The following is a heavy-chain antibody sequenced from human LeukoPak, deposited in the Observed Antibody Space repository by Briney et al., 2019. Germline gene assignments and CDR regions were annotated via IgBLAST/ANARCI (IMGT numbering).Heavy chain of an antibody. D-gene: IGHD3-10*01. CDR3: ARSWEGSGSYWGNFDY. CDR1: GDTFTSYD. V-gene: IGHV1-8*01. CDR2: INPNSGNT. Sequence: ASVKVSCKASGDTFTSYDINWVRQATGQGLEWMGWINPNSGNTGYAQKFQGRVTMTRNTSISTAYMELSSLRSEDTAVYYCARSWEGSGSYWGNFDYWGQGTLVTVSS. J-gene: IGHJ4*02.